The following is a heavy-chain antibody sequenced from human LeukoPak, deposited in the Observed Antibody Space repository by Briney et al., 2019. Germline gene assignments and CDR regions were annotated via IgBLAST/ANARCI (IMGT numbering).Heavy chain of an antibody. V-gene: IGHV3-21*01. Sequence: GGSLRLSCAASGFTFSSYSMNWVRQAPGKGLEWVSSISSSSSYIYYVDSVKGRFTVSRDNAKKSLYLQMNSLRAEDTAVYYCAREIFGSGSYPDYWGQGTLVTVSS. J-gene: IGHJ4*02. D-gene: IGHD3-10*01. CDR1: GFTFSSYS. CDR3: AREIFGSGSYPDY. CDR2: ISSSSSYI.